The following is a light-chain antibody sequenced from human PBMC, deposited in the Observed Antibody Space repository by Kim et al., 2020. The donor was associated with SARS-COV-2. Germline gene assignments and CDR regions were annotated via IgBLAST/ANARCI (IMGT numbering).Light chain of an antibody. J-gene: IGLJ3*02. CDR1: SSDIGTYKY. Sequence: QSALTQPRSVSGSPGQSVTISCTGTSSDIGTYKYVSWYQQHPGKAPKLVIYDVNERLSGVPDRFSGSKSGNTASLTISGLQADDEADYYCCSYAGTYIWLFGGGTQLTVL. CDR3: CSYAGTYIWL. V-gene: IGLV2-11*01. CDR2: DVN.